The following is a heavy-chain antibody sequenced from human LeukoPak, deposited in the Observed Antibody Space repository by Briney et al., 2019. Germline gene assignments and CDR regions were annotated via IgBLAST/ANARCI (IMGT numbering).Heavy chain of an antibody. V-gene: IGHV4-39*01. Sequence: PSETLSLTCTVSGGSISSSSYYWGWIRQPPGKELEWIGNIYYSGSTYYNPSLKSRVTISVDTSKNQFSLKLSSVTAADTAVYYCARLHYDFWSGLDYWGQGTLVTVSS. J-gene: IGHJ4*02. CDR2: IYYSGST. CDR1: GGSISSSSYY. CDR3: ARLHYDFWSGLDY. D-gene: IGHD3-3*01.